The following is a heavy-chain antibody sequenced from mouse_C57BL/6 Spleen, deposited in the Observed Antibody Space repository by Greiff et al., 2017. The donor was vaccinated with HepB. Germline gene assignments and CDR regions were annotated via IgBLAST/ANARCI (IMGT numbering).Heavy chain of an antibody. CDR3: ARSEQPYAMDY. D-gene: IGHD3-1*01. CDR2: IYPGGGYT. V-gene: IGHV1-63*01. CDR1: GYTFTNYW. Sequence: QVQLQQSGAELVRPGTSVKMSCKASGYTFTNYWIGWAKQRPGHGLEWIGDIYPGGGYTNYNEKFKGKATLTADKSSSTAYMQFSSLTSEDPAIYYCARSEQPYAMDYWGQGTSVTVSS. J-gene: IGHJ4*01.